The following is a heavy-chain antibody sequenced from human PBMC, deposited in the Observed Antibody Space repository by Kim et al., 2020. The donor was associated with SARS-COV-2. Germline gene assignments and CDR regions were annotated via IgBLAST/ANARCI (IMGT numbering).Heavy chain of an antibody. Sequence: TNYAQKLQGRVTMTTDTSTSTAYMELRSLRSDDTAVYYCASGYSYGPFDYWGQGTLVTVSS. J-gene: IGHJ4*02. CDR3: ASGYSYGPFDY. CDR2: T. D-gene: IGHD5-18*01. V-gene: IGHV1-18*01.